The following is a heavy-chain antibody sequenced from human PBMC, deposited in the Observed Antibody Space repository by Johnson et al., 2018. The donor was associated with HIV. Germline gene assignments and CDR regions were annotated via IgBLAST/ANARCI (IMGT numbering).Heavy chain of an antibody. CDR2: IRYDGSNK. CDR3: AAYYDFWSGSYTSGFNI. Sequence: QVQLVESGGGVVQPGGSLRLSCAASGFTFSSYGMHWVRQAPGKGLEWVAFIRYDGSNKYYADSVKGRFTISRDNSKNTVFLQMNSLRPEDTAMYYCAAYYDFWSGSYTSGFNIWGQGTLVIVSS. V-gene: IGHV3-30*02. CDR1: GFTFSSYG. J-gene: IGHJ3*02. D-gene: IGHD3-3*01.